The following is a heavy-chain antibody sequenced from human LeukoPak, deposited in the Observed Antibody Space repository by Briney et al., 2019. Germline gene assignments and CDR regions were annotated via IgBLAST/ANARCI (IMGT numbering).Heavy chain of an antibody. J-gene: IGHJ4*02. CDR2: FDPEDGET. D-gene: IGHD3-22*01. CDR1: GYTLTELS. Sequence: ASVKVSCKVSGYTLTELSMHWVRQAPGKGLERMGGFDPEDGETIYAQKFQGRVTMTEDTSTDTAYMELSSLRSEDTAVYYCATADYDSSGHREYYFDYWGQGTLVTVSS. CDR3: ATADYDSSGHREYYFDY. V-gene: IGHV1-24*01.